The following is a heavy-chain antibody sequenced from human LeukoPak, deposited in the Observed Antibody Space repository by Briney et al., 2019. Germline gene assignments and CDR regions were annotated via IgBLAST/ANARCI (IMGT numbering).Heavy chain of an antibody. V-gene: IGHV1-18*01. CDR1: GYTFFSYN. J-gene: IGHJ4*02. D-gene: IGHD3-3*01. CDR3: ARDLERYYDLEGRSGY. CDR2: ISSYNGNT. Sequence: ASVKVSCKASGYTFFSYNINWVRQAPGQGLEWMGWISSYNGNTDHAQKLQGRVTMTTDTSTSTAYMELRSLRSDDTAVYYCARDLERYYDLEGRSGYWGQGTLVTVSS.